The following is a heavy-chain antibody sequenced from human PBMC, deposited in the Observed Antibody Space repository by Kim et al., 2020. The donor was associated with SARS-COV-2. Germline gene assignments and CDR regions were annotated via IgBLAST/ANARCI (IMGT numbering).Heavy chain of an antibody. J-gene: IGHJ5*02. V-gene: IGHV1-69*04. CDR3: AREISHYYDSTWFDP. D-gene: IGHD3-22*01. Sequence: QKVQGRVTITADKSTSTAYMELSSLRSEDTAVYYCAREISHYYDSTWFDPWGQGTLVTVSS.